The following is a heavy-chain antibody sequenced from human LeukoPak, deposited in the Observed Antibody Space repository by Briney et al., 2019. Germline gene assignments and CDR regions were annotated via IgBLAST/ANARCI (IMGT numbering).Heavy chain of an antibody. CDR2: ISSSSSYI. CDR3: ARESYVWGSYRPLDY. D-gene: IGHD3-16*02. Sequence: GGSLRLSCAASGSTFSSYSMNWVRQAPGKGLEWVSSISSSSSYIYYADSVKGRFTISRDNAKNSLYLQMNSLRAEDTAVYYCARESYVWGSYRPLDYWGQGTLVTVSS. J-gene: IGHJ4*02. V-gene: IGHV3-21*01. CDR1: GSTFSSYS.